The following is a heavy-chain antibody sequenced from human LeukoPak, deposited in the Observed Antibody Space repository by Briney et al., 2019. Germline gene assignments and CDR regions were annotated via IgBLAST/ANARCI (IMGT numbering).Heavy chain of an antibody. J-gene: IGHJ4*02. CDR3: ALLRDGDY. Sequence: GGSLRLSCAASGFTFSTYWMSWVRQAPGKGLEWVAVISYDGSNKYYADSAKGRFTISRDNSKNTLYLQMNSLRAEDTAVYYCALLRDGDYWGQGTLVTVSS. D-gene: IGHD2-15*01. CDR2: ISYDGSNK. CDR1: GFTFSTYW. V-gene: IGHV3-30-3*01.